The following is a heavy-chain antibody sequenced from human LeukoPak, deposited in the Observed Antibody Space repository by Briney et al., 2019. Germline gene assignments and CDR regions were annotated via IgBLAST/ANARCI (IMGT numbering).Heavy chain of an antibody. CDR3: ARGRVELLRRYFDY. D-gene: IGHD2-15*01. J-gene: IGHJ4*02. CDR1: GYSISSGYY. Sequence: PSETLSLTCTVSGYSISSGYYWGWIRQPPGKGLEWIGSIYHSGSTYYNPSLKSRVTISVDTSKNQFSLKLSSVTAADTAVYYCARGRVELLRRYFDYWGQGTLVTVSS. CDR2: IYHSGST. V-gene: IGHV4-38-2*02.